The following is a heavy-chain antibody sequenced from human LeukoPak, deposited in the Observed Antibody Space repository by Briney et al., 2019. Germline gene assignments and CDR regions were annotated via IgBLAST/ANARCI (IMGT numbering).Heavy chain of an antibody. J-gene: IGHJ4*02. Sequence: ASVKVSCKASGYTFTSYYMHWVRHAPGPGREWMGIINTSGGSTSYAQKFQGRVTMTRDTSTSTVYMELSSLGSEDTAVYYCARGPHDYGDYDRGGFDYWGQGTLVTVSS. CDR1: GYTFTSYY. D-gene: IGHD4-17*01. CDR2: INTSGGST. CDR3: ARGPHDYGDYDRGGFDY. V-gene: IGHV1-46*01.